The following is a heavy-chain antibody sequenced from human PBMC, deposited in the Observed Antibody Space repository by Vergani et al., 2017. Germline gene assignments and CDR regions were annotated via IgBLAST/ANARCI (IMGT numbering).Heavy chain of an antibody. CDR2: IYYSGST. J-gene: IGHJ4*02. V-gene: IGHV4-59*01. CDR1: GGSISSYY. CDR3: ARLTRYSSGWDLDD. Sequence: QVQLQESGPGLVKPSETLSLTCTVSGGSISSYYWSWIRQPPGKGLEWIGYIYYSGSTNYNPSLKSRVTISVDTSKNQFSLKLSSVTAADTAVYYCARLTRYSSGWDLDDWGQGTLVTVSS. D-gene: IGHD6-19*01.